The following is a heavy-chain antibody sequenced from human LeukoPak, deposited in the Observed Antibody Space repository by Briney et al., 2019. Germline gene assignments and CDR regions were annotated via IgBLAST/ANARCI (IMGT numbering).Heavy chain of an antibody. CDR1: GFTFSGHN. J-gene: IGHJ4*02. D-gene: IGHD3-16*01. CDR3: ARAMSTFGGVRNYFDS. CDR2: VSISSGTI. V-gene: IGHV3-48*04. Sequence: GGSLRLSCAASGFTFSGHNMNWVRQAPGKGLEWISFVSISSGTIYYADSVNGRFRISRDDAKSSLDLEMNSLRAEDTAVYYCARAMSTFGGVRNYFDSWGQGTLVTVSS.